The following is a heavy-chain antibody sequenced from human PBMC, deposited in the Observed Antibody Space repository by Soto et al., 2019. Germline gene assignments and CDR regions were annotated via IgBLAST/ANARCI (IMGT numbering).Heavy chain of an antibody. V-gene: IGHV3-23*01. CDR2: VSIGGST. J-gene: IGHJ4*02. CDR1: GFTFSSYA. CDR3: AKRRGAGGHFDY. D-gene: IGHD2-15*01. Sequence: GGSLRLSCAASGFTFSSYAMGWFRQGPGKGLEWVAVVSIGGSTHYADSVRGRFTISRDNSKNTLSLQMNSLTAEDTAVYFCAKRRGAGGHFDYWGQGALVTVSS.